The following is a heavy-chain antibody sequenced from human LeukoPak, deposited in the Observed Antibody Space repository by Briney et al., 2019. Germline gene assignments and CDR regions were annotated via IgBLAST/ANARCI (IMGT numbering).Heavy chain of an antibody. CDR3: AGTASTPTIKPYDFRSGEPYNWFDP. J-gene: IGHJ5*02. CDR1: GGSISSYY. CDR2: IYYSGST. V-gene: IGHV4-59*01. Sequence: SETLSLTCTVSGGSISSYYWSWIRQPPGKGLEWIGYIYYSGSTNYNPSLKSRVTISVDTSKNQFSLKLSSVTAADTAVYYCAGTASTPTIKPYDFRSGEPYNWFDPWGQGTLVTVSS. D-gene: IGHD3-3*01.